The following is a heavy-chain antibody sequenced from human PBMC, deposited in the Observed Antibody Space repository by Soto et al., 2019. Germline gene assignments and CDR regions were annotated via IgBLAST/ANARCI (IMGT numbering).Heavy chain of an antibody. V-gene: IGHV3-21*03. CDR3: ARDFDSSGYYGPVGAFDI. CDR1: RFTFSSYT. D-gene: IGHD3-22*01. Sequence: EVQLVESGGGLVKPGGSLRLSCSASRFTFSSYTMNWVRQAPGKGLEWVSSISSSTTYIYYADSVKGRFTISRGNAKNSLYLQVNSLRAEDTAVYYCARDFDSSGYYGPVGAFDIWGQGTMVTVSS. CDR2: ISSSTTYI. J-gene: IGHJ3*02.